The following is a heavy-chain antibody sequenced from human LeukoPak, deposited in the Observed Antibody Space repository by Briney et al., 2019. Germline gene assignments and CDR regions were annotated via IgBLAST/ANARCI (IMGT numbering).Heavy chain of an antibody. CDR3: ATAPNYCSSTSCASYFDY. CDR2: VDPEDGET. CDR1: GYTFTDYY. D-gene: IGHD2-2*01. V-gene: IGHV1-69-2*01. J-gene: IGHJ4*02. Sequence: GASVKVSCKASGYTFTDYYMHWVQQAPGKGLEWMGRVDPEDGETIYAEKFQGRVTITADTSTDTAYMELSSLRSEDTAVYYCATAPNYCSSTSCASYFDYWGQGTLVTVSS.